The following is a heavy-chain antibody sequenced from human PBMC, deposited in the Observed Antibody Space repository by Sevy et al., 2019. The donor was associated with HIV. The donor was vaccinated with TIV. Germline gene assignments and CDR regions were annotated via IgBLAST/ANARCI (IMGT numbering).Heavy chain of an antibody. CDR1: GFTFSNYA. CDR2: ISGSGGSGDKT. J-gene: IGHJ4*02. D-gene: IGHD3-22*01. V-gene: IGHV3-23*01. CDR3: ARKYDSSGYFDY. Sequence: GGSLRLSCAASGFTFSNYAMNWVRQAPGKGLEWVSGISGSGGSGDKTNYADSLKGRFTISRGDSKNSLYLQLNSLRAEDTAIYYCARKYDSSGYFDYWGQGTLVTVSS.